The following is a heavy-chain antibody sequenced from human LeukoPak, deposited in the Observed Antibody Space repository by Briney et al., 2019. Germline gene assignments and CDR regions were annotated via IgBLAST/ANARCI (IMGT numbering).Heavy chain of an antibody. J-gene: IGHJ5*02. CDR3: ARDVIGYNWFDP. Sequence: ASVKVSCKASGYTFTSYYMHWVRQAPGQGLEWMGIINPSGGSTSYAQKFQGRVTMARDTSTSTVYMELSSLRSEDTAVYYRARDVIGYNWFDPWGQGTLITVSS. CDR2: INPSGGST. D-gene: IGHD3-10*01. V-gene: IGHV1-46*01. CDR1: GYTFTSYY.